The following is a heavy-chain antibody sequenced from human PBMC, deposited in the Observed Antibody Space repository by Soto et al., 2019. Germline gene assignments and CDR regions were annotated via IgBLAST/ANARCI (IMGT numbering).Heavy chain of an antibody. J-gene: IGHJ6*02. Sequence: SDTLSLTCAVYGGSFSGYYWSWIRQPPGKGLEWIGEINHSGSTNYNPSLKSRVTISVDTSKNQFSLKLSSVTAADTAVYYCASISLKDMDVWGQGTTVTVSS. V-gene: IGHV4-34*01. CDR2: INHSGST. CDR1: GGSFSGYY. CDR3: ASISLKDMDV.